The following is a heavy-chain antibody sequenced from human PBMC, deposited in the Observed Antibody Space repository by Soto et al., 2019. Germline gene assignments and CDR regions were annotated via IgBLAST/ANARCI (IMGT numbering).Heavy chain of an antibody. D-gene: IGHD1-26*01. CDR2: ISYDGSNK. J-gene: IGHJ6*02. Sequence: QVQLVESGGGVVQPGRSLRLSCAASGFTFSSYGMHWVRQAPGKGLECVAVISYDGSNKYYADSVKGRFTISRDNSKNTMYLQMNSLRADDTAVYYCATSNGGTYYYYYGMDVWGQGTTVTVSS. V-gene: IGHV3-30*03. CDR3: ATSNGGTYYYYYGMDV. CDR1: GFTFSSYG.